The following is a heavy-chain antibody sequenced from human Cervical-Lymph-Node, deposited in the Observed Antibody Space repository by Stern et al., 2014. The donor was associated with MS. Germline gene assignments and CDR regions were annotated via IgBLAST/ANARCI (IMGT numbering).Heavy chain of an antibody. D-gene: IGHD2-8*01. CDR2: IHYSWST. CDR1: GGSITSYY. J-gene: IGHJ4*02. CDR3: ARGRMYHFDS. Sequence: QVQLQESGPGLVKPSESLSLTCTVSGGSITSYYCSWIRKSPGKGLDLIGYIHYSWSTAYNPSLKSRVTISVHSSKNQFSLRPSSATAADTAVYYCARGRMYHFDSWGQGTLVTVSS. V-gene: IGHV4-59*01.